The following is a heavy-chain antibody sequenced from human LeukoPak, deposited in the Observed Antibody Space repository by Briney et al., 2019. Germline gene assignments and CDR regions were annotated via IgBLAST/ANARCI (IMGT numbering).Heavy chain of an antibody. CDR2: ISGSGGST. Sequence: GRSLRLSCAASGFTFSSYAMSWVRQAPGEGLEWVSAISGSGGSTYYADSVKGRFTISRDNSKNTLYLQMNSLRAEDTAVYYCAKSAIVVVPAATYYYYYGMDVWGQGTTVTVSS. V-gene: IGHV3-23*01. D-gene: IGHD2-2*01. CDR3: AKSAIVVVPAATYYYYYGMDV. CDR1: GFTFSSYA. J-gene: IGHJ6*02.